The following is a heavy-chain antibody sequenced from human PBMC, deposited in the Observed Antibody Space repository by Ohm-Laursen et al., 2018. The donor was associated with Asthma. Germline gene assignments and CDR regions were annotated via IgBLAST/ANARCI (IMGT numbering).Heavy chain of an antibody. V-gene: IGHV3-48*02. J-gene: IGHJ4*02. D-gene: IGHD2-15*01. CDR3: ARDTGYCSE. Sequence: DSVKGRFTISRDNAKNSLYLQMNSLRDEDTAVYYCARDTGYCSEWGQGTLVTVSS.